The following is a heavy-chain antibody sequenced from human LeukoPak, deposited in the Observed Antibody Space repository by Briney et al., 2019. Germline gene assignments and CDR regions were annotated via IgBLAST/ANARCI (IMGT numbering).Heavy chain of an antibody. D-gene: IGHD3-3*01. V-gene: IGHV3-23*01. CDR2: ISGGGGST. CDR3: AKDSDFWSGSSSDFDY. J-gene: IGHJ4*02. Sequence: GGSLRLSCAASGFTFSSYAMNWVRQAPGKGLEWVSAISGGGGSTYYADSVKGRFTLSRDNSKNTLYLQMNSLRAEDTAIYYCAKDSDFWSGSSSDFDYWGQGTLVTVSS. CDR1: GFTFSSYA.